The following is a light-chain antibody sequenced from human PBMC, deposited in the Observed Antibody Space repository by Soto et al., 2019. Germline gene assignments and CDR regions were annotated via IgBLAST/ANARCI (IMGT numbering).Light chain of an antibody. CDR1: SSDVGAYNY. J-gene: IGLJ2*01. Sequence: QSVLTQPASVSGSPGQSITISCTGTSSDVGAYNYVSWYQQHPGKAPKLMIYDVSNRPSGVSNRFSGSKSVNTASLTISGLQAEYEADYYCSSYTSSSTVVFGGGTKVTVL. CDR3: SSYTSSSTVV. CDR2: DVS. V-gene: IGLV2-14*03.